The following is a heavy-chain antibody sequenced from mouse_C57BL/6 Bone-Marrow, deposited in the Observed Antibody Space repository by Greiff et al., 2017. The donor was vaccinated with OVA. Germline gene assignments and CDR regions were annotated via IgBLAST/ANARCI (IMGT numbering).Heavy chain of an antibody. CDR1: GFTFSDYG. Sequence: EVMLVESGGGLVQPGGSLKLSCAASGFTFSDYGMAWVRQAPRKGPAWVAFISNLAYSIYYADTVTGRFTISRENAKNTLYLERSSLRSEDTAMYYCAREVSYSAMDDWGKGTSVTVSS. CDR3: AREVSYSAMDD. CDR2: ISNLAYSI. J-gene: IGHJ4*01. V-gene: IGHV5-15*01.